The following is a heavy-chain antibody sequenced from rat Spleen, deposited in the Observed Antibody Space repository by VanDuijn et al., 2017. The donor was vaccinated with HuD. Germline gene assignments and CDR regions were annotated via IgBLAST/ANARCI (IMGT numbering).Heavy chain of an antibody. CDR1: GFTFSAYN. Sequence: EVQLVESGGGLVQPGKSLKLSCAASGFTFSAYNMAWVRQAPKKGLEWVAAIIYDSSRTYYRDSVKGRFTISRDNAKNTLYLQMDSLRSEDTATYYCARHDHYWYFDFWGPGTMVTVSS. J-gene: IGHJ1*01. CDR3: ARHDHYWYFDF. V-gene: IGHV5S10*01. CDR2: IIYDSSRT.